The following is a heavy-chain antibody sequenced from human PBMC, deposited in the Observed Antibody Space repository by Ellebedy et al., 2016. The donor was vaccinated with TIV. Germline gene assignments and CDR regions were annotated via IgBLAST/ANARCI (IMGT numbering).Heavy chain of an antibody. CDR3: ARTPLPTILYGMDV. CDR1: GGTFSSYA. D-gene: IGHD5-12*01. J-gene: IGHJ6*02. CDR2: IIPIFGTA. V-gene: IGHV1-69*13. Sequence: ASVKVSCKASGGTFSSYAISWVRQAPGQGLEWMGGIIPIFGTANYAQKFQGRVTITADESTSTAYMELSSLRSEDTAVYYCARTPLPTILYGMDVWGQGTTVTVSS.